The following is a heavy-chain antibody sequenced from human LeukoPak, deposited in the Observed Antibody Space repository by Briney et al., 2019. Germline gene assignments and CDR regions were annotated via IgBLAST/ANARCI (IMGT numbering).Heavy chain of an antibody. CDR3: AKAQGYDILTGYYRGRGFDY. CDR2: IKSKTDGGTT. Sequence: GGSLRLSCAASGFTFSNAWMSWVRQAPGKGLEWVGRIKSKTDGGTTDYAAPVKGRFTISRDDSKNTLYLQMNSLRAEDTAVYYCAKAQGYDILTGYYRGRGFDYWGQGTLVTVSS. D-gene: IGHD3-9*01. J-gene: IGHJ4*02. CDR1: GFTFSNAW. V-gene: IGHV3-15*01.